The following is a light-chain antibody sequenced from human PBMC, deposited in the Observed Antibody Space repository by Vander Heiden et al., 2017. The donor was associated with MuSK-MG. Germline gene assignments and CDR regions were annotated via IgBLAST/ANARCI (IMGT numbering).Light chain of an antibody. CDR2: DVS. V-gene: IGLV2-14*01. CDR1: SSDIGGYKY. CDR3: SSYTSSTLPV. Sequence: QSALTQPASVSGSPGQSITISCTGTSSDIGGYKYVSWYQQHPGNAPKLMIYDVSNRPSGVANRFSVSKSGNTASLTISGLQAEDEADYYCSSYTSSTLPVFGGGTKVTVL. J-gene: IGLJ2*01.